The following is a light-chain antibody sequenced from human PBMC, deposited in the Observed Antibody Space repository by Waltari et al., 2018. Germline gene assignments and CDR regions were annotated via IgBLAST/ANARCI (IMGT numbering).Light chain of an antibody. J-gene: IGKJ1*01. CDR1: QDIKRY. Sequence: IQMTQSPSSLSASVGDRVTITCRASQDIKRYLNWYPQKPGEAPKVLIYGASALQSGVPSRFSGSGSGTDFTLTIRSLQPEDFATYYCQESYATPRTFGQGTKVEVK. CDR3: QESYATPRT. V-gene: IGKV1-39*01. CDR2: GAS.